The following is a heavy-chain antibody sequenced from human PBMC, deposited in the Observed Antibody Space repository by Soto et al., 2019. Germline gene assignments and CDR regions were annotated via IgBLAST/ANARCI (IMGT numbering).Heavy chain of an antibody. D-gene: IGHD3-10*01. CDR3: AKIGTYYYGSGSYSY. Sequence: EVQLLESGGGLVQPGGSLRLSCAASGFTFSSHAMSWVRQAPGKGLEWVSAISGSGGSTYYADSVKGRFTISRDNSKNTLYLQMNSLRAEDTAVYYCAKIGTYYYGSGSYSYWGQGTLVTVSS. V-gene: IGHV3-23*01. CDR1: GFTFSSHA. CDR2: ISGSGGST. J-gene: IGHJ4*02.